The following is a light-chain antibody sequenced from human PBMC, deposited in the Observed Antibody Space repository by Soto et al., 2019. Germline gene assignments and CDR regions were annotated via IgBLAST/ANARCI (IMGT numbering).Light chain of an antibody. J-gene: IGKJ1*01. CDR2: DAS. V-gene: IGKV3-11*01. Sequence: ILLTQSPATLSLSPGERATLSCRASQSVSSYLAWYQQKPGQAPRLLIYDASNRATGIPARFSGSGSGTEFTLTISSLEPEDFAVYYCQHYSASPWTFGQGTKVEIK. CDR3: QHYSASPWT. CDR1: QSVSSY.